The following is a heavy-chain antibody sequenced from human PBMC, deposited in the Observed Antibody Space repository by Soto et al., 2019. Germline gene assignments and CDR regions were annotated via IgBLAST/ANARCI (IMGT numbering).Heavy chain of an antibody. CDR3: ARDYTINWYTFSDY. V-gene: IGHV1-2*02. CDR2: ITPDTGGT. D-gene: IGHD2-2*02. Sequence: QVQLVQSGAAVKKPGASLKVSCKASGYTFSDYFIHWVRQAPGQGLEFMGWITPDTGGTHYAEKVRGRVTMTSDTSINTVYMELTSLTSDDTAVYYCARDYTINWYTFSDYWGQGTLVTVSA. J-gene: IGHJ4*02. CDR1: GYTFSDYF.